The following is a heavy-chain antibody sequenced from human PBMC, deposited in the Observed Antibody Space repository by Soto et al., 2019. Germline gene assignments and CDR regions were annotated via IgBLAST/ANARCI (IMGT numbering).Heavy chain of an antibody. CDR1: GGSISSSSYY. J-gene: IGHJ4*02. CDR2: IYYSGST. D-gene: IGHD1-26*01. CDR3: ARGGYDY. V-gene: IGHV4-39*01. Sequence: QLQLQESGPGLVKPSETLSLTCTVSGGSISSSSYYWSWIRQPPGKGLECIGTIYYSGSTYYNPSXKXRXXIPGDTSKNQFSLRLSSVTAADTAVYYCARGGYDYWGQGTLVTVSS.